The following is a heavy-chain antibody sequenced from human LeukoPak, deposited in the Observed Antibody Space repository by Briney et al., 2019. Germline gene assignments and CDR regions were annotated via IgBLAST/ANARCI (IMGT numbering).Heavy chain of an antibody. CDR3: ARESYSNDYMDV. V-gene: IGHV3-30*03. D-gene: IGHD2-15*01. CDR1: GFTFSRYS. CDR2: ISYDGSNK. J-gene: IGHJ6*03. Sequence: GGSLRLSCAASGFTFSRYSMNWVRQAPGKGLEWVAVISYDGSNKYYADSVKGRFTISRDNSKNTLYLQMNSLRAEDTAVYYCARESYSNDYMDVWGKGTTVTVSS.